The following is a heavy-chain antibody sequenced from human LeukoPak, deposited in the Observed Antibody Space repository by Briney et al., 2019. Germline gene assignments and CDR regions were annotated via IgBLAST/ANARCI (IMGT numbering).Heavy chain of an antibody. Sequence: PSETPSLTCSVSGGSIYNSAYHWGWIRQPPGKGLEWFGSIYYSGSTYYNPSLKSRVTISVDTSKNQFSLKLSSVTAADTAVYYCASPGEVYYYDSSGYPAHYFDYWGQGTLVTVSS. V-gene: IGHV4-39*01. J-gene: IGHJ4*02. CDR1: GGSIYNSAYH. CDR3: ASPGEVYYYDSSGYPAHYFDY. D-gene: IGHD3-22*01. CDR2: IYYSGST.